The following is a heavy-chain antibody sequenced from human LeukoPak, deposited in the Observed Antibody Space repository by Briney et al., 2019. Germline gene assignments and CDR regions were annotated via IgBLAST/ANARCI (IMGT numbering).Heavy chain of an antibody. CDR1: GDFISGYY. Sequence: SETLSLTCSVSGDFISGYYWSWIRQSPGKGLDYIGYVYYSGKTNYNPSLRSRVTMSVDTSKNQFSLNLTSVTAADTAVYYCARVRWPGIAASGTRASWFLDLWGRGTLVTVSS. V-gene: IGHV4-59*01. J-gene: IGHJ2*01. D-gene: IGHD6-13*01. CDR3: ARVRWPGIAASGTRASWFLDL. CDR2: VYYSGKT.